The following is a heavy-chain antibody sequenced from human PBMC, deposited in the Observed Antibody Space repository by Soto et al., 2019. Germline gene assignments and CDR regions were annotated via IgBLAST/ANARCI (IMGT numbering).Heavy chain of an antibody. CDR3: CYTGTLTDNYYGLEV. CDR1: GYTFSNYG. CDR2: ISLYSDGT. D-gene: IGHD3-16*02. Sequence: QVQLVQSGGEVKRPGASVKVSCKTSGYTFSNYGITWVRQAPGQPLEWLGWISLYSDGTNYAQKFQGRVSMTTDTSTTTAYMELRSLRSDDTAVYYCCYTGTLTDNYYGLEVWGQGTTVTVSS. V-gene: IGHV1-18*01. J-gene: IGHJ6*02.